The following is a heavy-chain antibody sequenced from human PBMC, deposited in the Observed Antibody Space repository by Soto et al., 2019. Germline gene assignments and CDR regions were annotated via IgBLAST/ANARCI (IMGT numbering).Heavy chain of an antibody. CDR3: ARDIMGIVATKGGLDP. V-gene: IGHV1-69*04. D-gene: IGHD5-12*01. CDR2: IIPILGIA. CDR1: GGTFSSYT. J-gene: IGHJ5*02. Sequence: GASVKVSCKASGGTFSSYTISWVRQAPGQGLEWMGRIIPILGIANYAQKFQGRVTITADKSTSTAYMELSSLRSEDTAVYYCARDIMGIVATKGGLDPWGQGTLVTVSS.